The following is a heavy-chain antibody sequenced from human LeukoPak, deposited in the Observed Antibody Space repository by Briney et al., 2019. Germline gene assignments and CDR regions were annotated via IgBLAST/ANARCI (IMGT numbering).Heavy chain of an antibody. CDR3: ARRNDYGDYVSLWDAFDI. J-gene: IGHJ3*02. V-gene: IGHV1-69*13. CDR1: GGTFSSYA. D-gene: IGHD4-17*01. Sequence: EASVKVSCKASGGTFSSYAISWVRQAPGQGLEWMGGIIPIFGTANYAQTFQGRVTITADDSTSTAYMGLSSLRSEDTAVYYCARRNDYGDYVSLWDAFDIWGQGTMVTVSS. CDR2: IIPIFGTA.